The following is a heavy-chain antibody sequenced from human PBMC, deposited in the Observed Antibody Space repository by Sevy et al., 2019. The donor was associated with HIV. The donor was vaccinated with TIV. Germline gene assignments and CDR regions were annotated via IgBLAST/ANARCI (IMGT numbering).Heavy chain of an antibody. CDR3: AREASCGGDCYYFDY. CDR1: EFTFDDYG. D-gene: IGHD2-21*02. V-gene: IGHV3-20*04. CDR2: IIWNGGAT. Sequence: GGSLRLSCAASEFTFDDYGMSWVRQAPGKGLEWVSAIIWNGGATSYADSVKGRFNISRDNTKNSLYLQMNILRAEDTAFYFCAREASCGGDCYYFDYWGHGTLVTVSS. J-gene: IGHJ4*01.